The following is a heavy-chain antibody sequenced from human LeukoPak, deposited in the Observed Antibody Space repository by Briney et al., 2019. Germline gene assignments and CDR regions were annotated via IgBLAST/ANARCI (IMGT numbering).Heavy chain of an antibody. CDR3: ARDFRSSGSGSYYYYYYYMDV. V-gene: IGHV1-2*02. CDR2: INPNSGGT. D-gene: IGHD3-10*01. CDR1: GYTFTGYY. Sequence: ASVKVSCKASGYTFTGYYMHWVRQAPGQGLEWMGWINPNSGGTNYAQKFQGRVTMTRDTSISTAYMELSRLRSDDTAVYYCARDFRSSGSGSYYYYYYYMDVWGKGTTVTVSS. J-gene: IGHJ6*03.